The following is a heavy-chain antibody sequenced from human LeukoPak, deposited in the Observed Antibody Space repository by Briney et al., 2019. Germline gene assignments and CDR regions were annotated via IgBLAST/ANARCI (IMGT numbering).Heavy chain of an antibody. D-gene: IGHD3-3*01. J-gene: IGHJ6*02. Sequence: SETLSLTCTVSGVSLSSYYWSWIRQPPGKGLEWIGYIYFSGTPNYNPSLKSRVTISVDTSKNQFSLKLSSVTAADTAVYYCARATYDFWSGYSYYYYGMDVWGQGTTVTVSS. V-gene: IGHV4-59*01. CDR1: GVSLSSYY. CDR2: IYFSGTP. CDR3: ARATYDFWSGYSYYYYGMDV.